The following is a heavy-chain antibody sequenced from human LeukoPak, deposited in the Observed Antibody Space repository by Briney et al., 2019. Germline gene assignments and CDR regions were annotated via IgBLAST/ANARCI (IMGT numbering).Heavy chain of an antibody. V-gene: IGHV3-48*04. D-gene: IGHD3-22*01. CDR1: GFTFSSYS. J-gene: IGHJ4*02. CDR2: ISSSGRTI. Sequence: AGGSLRLPCAASGFTFSSYSMNWVRQAPGKGLEWISYISSSGRTIYYADSVKGRFTISRDNAKNSLFLQMNSLRAEDTAVYYCARSLVGDDSSGYYYAFDYWGQGTLVTVSS. CDR3: ARSLVGDDSSGYYYAFDY.